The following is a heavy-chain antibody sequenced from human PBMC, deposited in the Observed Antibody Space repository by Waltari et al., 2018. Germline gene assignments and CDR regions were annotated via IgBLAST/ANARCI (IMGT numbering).Heavy chain of an antibody. D-gene: IGHD3-10*01. CDR1: GGSISSYY. CDR3: ARDSPPGPYPDHGWFDGDY. V-gene: IGHV4-4*07. CDR2: IYTSGST. J-gene: IGHJ4*02. Sequence: QVQLQESGPGLVKPSETLSLTCTVSGGSISSYYWSWIRQTAGQGLEWIGRIYTSGSTNYNPSLKSRVTMSVDTSKNQFSLKLSSVTAADTAVYYCARDSPPGPYPDHGWFDGDYWGQGTLVTVSS.